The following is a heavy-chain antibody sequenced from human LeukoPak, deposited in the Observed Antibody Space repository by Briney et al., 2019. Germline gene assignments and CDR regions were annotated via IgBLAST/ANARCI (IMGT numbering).Heavy chain of an antibody. D-gene: IGHD3-16*02. CDR1: SGSINSYY. CDR3: ARQGYTASHYFLDY. V-gene: IGHV4-4*07. CDR2: IYTTGNT. Sequence: SETLSLTCTVSSGSINSYYWGWVRQPAGRGLEGIGRIYTTGNTNYNPSLKNRLTMSVDTSKRQFSLNLRSVTAADTAIYYCARQGYTASHYFLDYWSQGTLVTVSS. J-gene: IGHJ4*02.